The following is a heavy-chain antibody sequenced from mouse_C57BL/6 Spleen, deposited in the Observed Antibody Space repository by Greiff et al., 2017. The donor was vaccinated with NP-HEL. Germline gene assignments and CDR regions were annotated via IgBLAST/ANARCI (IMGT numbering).Heavy chain of an antibody. CDR2: INPNNGGT. V-gene: IGHV1-26*01. CDR1: GYTFTDYY. CDR3: ARRADGYYVFAMDY. Sequence: EVQLQQSGPELVKPGASVKISCKASGYTFTDYYMNWVKQSHGKSLEWIGDINPNNGGTSYNQKFKGKATLTVDKSSSTAYMELRSLTSEDSAVYYCARRADGYYVFAMDYWGQGTSVTVSS. J-gene: IGHJ4*01. D-gene: IGHD2-3*01.